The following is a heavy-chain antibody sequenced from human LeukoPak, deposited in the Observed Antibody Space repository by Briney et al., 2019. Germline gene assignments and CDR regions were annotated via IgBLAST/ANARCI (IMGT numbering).Heavy chain of an antibody. CDR2: ISSSSSTI. J-gene: IGHJ4*02. CDR1: GLTFSTYS. CDR3: ARDRGVYGDDY. D-gene: IGHD4-17*01. Sequence: GGSLRLSCAASGLTFSTYSMNWVRQAPGKGLEWVSYISSSSSTIYYADSVRGRFTISRDNANNSLYLQMNSLRAEDTAVYYCARDRGVYGDDYWGQGTLVTVSS. V-gene: IGHV3-48*01.